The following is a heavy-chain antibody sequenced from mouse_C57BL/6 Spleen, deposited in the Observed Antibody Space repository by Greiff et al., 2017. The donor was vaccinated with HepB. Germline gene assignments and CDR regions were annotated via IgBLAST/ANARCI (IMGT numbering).Heavy chain of an antibody. J-gene: IGHJ4*01. CDR3: ASFYYGSSDYAMDY. D-gene: IGHD1-1*01. CDR2: IYPRSGNT. V-gene: IGHV1-81*01. Sequence: VQRVESGAELARPGASVKLSCKASGYTFTSYGISWVKQRTGQGLEWIGEIYPRSGNTYYNEKFKGKATLTADKSSSTAYMELRSLTSEDSAVYFCASFYYGSSDYAMDYWGQGTSVTVSS. CDR1: GYTFTSYG.